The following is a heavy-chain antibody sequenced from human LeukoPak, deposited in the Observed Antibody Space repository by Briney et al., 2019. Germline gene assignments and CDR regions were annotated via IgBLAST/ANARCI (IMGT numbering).Heavy chain of an antibody. CDR2: IYYSGST. Sequence: PSETLSLTCTVSGGSISSSYWSWIRQPPGKGLEWIGYIYYSGSTNYNPSLKSRVTISVDTSKNQFSLKLSSVTAADTAVYYCARREIPLRKDYYYYYGMDVWGQGTTVTVSS. D-gene: IGHD4-17*01. CDR1: GGSISSSY. CDR3: ARREIPLRKDYYYYYGMDV. J-gene: IGHJ6*02. V-gene: IGHV4-59*01.